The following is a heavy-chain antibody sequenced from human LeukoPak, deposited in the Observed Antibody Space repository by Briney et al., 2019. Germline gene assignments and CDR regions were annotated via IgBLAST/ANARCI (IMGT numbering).Heavy chain of an antibody. V-gene: IGHV3-43*02. D-gene: IGHD2-2*03. CDR3: AKGLDIVVVPDANSAPAQGMDV. CDR2: ISGDGGST. Sequence: GGSLRLSCTVSGFTFDDYAMHWVRQAHGKGLEGVSLISGDGGSTYYADSVKGRFTISGDKSKNSLYLQMSSLRTEDTALYYCAKGLDIVVVPDANSAPAQGMDVWGQGTTVTVSS. CDR1: GFTFDDYA. J-gene: IGHJ6*02.